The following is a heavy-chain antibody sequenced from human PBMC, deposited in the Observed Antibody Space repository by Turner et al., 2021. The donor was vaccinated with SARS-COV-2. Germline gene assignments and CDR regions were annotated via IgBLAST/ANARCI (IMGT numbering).Heavy chain of an antibody. V-gene: IGHV4-30-4*01. CDR2: IYYSGST. CDR3: ARVVVLRRAYFDY. Sequence: QVQLQESGTGLVKPSQTLSLTCTVSGGSISSGDYYWSWIRQPPGKVLEWIGYIYYSGSTFYNPSLKSRVTISVDTSKNQFSLKLSSLTAADTAVYYCARVVVLRRAYFDYWGQGTLVTVSS. CDR1: GGSISSGDYY. J-gene: IGHJ4*02. D-gene: IGHD2-8*01.